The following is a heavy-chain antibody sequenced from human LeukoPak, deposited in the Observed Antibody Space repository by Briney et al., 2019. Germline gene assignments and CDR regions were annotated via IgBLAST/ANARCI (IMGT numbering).Heavy chain of an antibody. Sequence: ASVKVSCKTSGYTFTTYAISWVRQAPGQGLEWMGWINTNTGNPTYAQGFFTGRYVFSLDTSVNTAYLQITGLKADDTAVYYCGRDPKLGIRGYTYGYIDFWGQGTLVTVSS. J-gene: IGHJ4*02. V-gene: IGHV7-4-1*02. CDR1: GYTFTTYA. CDR2: INTNTGNP. CDR3: GRDPKLGIRGYTYGYIDF. D-gene: IGHD5-18*01.